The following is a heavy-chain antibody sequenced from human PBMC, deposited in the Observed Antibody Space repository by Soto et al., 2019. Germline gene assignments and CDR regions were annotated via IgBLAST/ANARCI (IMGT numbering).Heavy chain of an antibody. CDR2: INIDGNRI. J-gene: IGHJ5*02. Sequence: GGSLRLSCAASGFTFSSYAMSWVRQAPGKGLVWVSRINIDGNRINYAESVKGRCTISRDNAKNTLYMQVNSLRDEDTAVYYCAKDRPWFDPWGQGTLVTVSS. V-gene: IGHV3-74*01. CDR3: AKDRPWFDP. CDR1: GFTFSSYA.